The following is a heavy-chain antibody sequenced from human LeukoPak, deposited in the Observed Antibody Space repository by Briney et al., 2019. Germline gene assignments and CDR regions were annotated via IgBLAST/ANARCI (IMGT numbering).Heavy chain of an antibody. CDR2: INPSSGST. D-gene: IGHD3-22*01. J-gene: IGHJ4*02. CDR3: ARGSTHRYYYDSSGYYRGAFDY. V-gene: IGHV1-46*01. CDR1: GYTFTSYY. Sequence: ASVKVSCKASGYTFTSYYMHWVRQAPGQGLEWMGIINPSSGSTNYAQKFQGRVTMTTDTSTNMVYMELRSLRSDDTAVYYCARGSTHRYYYDSSGYYRGAFDYWGRGTLVTVSS.